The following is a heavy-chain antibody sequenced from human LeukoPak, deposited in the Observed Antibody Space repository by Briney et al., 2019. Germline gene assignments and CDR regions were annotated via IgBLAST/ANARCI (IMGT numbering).Heavy chain of an antibody. CDR2: IYYTGST. V-gene: IGHV4-59*08. D-gene: IGHD4-17*01. CDR3: ARRSSGDVPPDY. CDR1: GGSISSYY. J-gene: IGHJ4*02. Sequence: PSETLSLTCTVSGGSISSYYWSWIRQPPGKGLEWIGYIYYTGSTNYNPSLKSRVTISVDTSKNQFSLKLSSVTAADTAVYYCARRSSGDVPPDYWGQGTLVTVSS.